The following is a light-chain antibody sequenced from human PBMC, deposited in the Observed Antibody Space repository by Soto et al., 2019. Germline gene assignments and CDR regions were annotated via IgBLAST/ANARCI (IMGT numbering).Light chain of an antibody. CDR2: GAS. V-gene: IGKV3-20*01. J-gene: IGKJ2*02. CDR3: QQYGSYPGT. Sequence: EIVLTQSPGTLSLSPGERATLSYRASQSVSSSYLAWYQQKPGQAPRLLIYGASSRATGIPDRFSGSGSGTDFTLTISRLEPEDFAVYYCQQYGSYPGTFGQGTKLEIK. CDR1: QSVSSSY.